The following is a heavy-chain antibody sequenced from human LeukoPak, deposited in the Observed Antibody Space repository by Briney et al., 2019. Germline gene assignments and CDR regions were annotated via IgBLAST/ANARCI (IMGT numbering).Heavy chain of an antibody. J-gene: IGHJ4*02. V-gene: IGHV1-8*01. CDR1: GYTFTSYD. CDR3: AAGRRIVGARYYFDY. CDR2: MNPNSGNT. Sequence: GASVKVSCKASGYTFTSYDINWVRQATGQGLEWMGWMNPNSGNTGYAQKFQGRVTMTRNASISTAYMELSSLRSEDTAVYYCAAGRRIVGARYYFDYWGQGTLVTVSS. D-gene: IGHD1-26*01.